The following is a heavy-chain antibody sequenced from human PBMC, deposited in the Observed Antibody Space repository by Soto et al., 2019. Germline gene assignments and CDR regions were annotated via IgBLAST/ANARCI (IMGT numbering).Heavy chain of an antibody. V-gene: IGHV3-23*01. CDR1: GFTFSSYV. CDR3: AKGRPSGSYDY. D-gene: IGHD1-26*01. CDR2: ISASGDRT. J-gene: IGHJ4*02. Sequence: EVQLLESRGGLVQPGGSLRLSCAASGFTFSSYVMAWVRQAPGKGLEWVSGISASGDRTYYADSVRGRFTISRDDSKNTLYMHANGLRADDTAVYYCAKGRPSGSYDYWGQGTLVTVSS.